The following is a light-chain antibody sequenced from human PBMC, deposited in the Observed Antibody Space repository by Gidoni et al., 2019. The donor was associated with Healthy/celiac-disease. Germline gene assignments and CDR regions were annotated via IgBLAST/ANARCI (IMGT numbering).Light chain of an antibody. CDR1: QSVSSY. J-gene: IGKJ4*01. CDR3: QQRSNWPRGLT. V-gene: IGKV3-11*01. CDR2: DAS. Sequence: EIVLTHSQATLSLSPGERATLSCRASQSVSSYLAWYQQKPGQAPRLLIYDASNRATGIPARFSGSGSGTDFTLTISSLEPEDFAVYYCQQRSNWPRGLTFGGGTKVEIK.